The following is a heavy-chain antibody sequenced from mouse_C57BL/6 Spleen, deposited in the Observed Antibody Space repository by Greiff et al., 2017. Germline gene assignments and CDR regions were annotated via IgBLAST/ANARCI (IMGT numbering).Heavy chain of an antibody. D-gene: IGHD1-1*01. CDR3: AKYGSSLYYYAMDY. J-gene: IGHJ4*01. V-gene: IGHV2-3*01. CDR1: GFSLTSYG. Sequence: VQLQQSGPGLVAPSQSLSITCTVSGFSLTSYGVSWVRQPPGTGLEWLGVIWGDGSTNYHSALISRLSISKDNSKSQVFLKLNSLQTDDTATYXCAKYGSSLYYYAMDYWGQGTSVTVSS. CDR2: IWGDGST.